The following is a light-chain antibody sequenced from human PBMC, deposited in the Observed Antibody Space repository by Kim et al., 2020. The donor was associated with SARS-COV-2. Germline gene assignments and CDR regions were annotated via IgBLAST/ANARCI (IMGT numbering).Light chain of an antibody. V-gene: IGLV3-25*03. J-gene: IGLJ2*01. CDR1: ALPKQY. CDR2: KDS. CDR3: QSADSSGTFVV. Sequence: PGQTARITCSGDALPKQYAYWYQQKPGQAPVLVIYKDSERPSGIPERFSGSSSGTTVTLTISGVQAEDEADYYCQSADSSGTFVVFGGGTKLTVL.